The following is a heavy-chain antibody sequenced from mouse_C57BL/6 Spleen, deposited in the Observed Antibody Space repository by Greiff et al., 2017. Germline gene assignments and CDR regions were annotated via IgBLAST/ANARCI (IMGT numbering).Heavy chain of an antibody. J-gene: IGHJ2*01. D-gene: IGHD2-3*01. Sequence: VQLKQSGPGLVKPSQSLSLTCSVTGYSITSGYYWNWIRQFPGNKLEWMGYISYDGSNNYNPSLKNRISITRDTSKNQFFLKLNSVTTEDTATYYCARAIYDGYLYYFDYWGQGTTLTVSS. CDR3: ARAIYDGYLYYFDY. CDR2: ISYDGSN. V-gene: IGHV3-6*01. CDR1: GYSITSGYY.